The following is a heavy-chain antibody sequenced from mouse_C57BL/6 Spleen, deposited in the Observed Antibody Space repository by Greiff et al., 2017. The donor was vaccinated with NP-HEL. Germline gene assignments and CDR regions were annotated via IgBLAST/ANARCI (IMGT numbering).Heavy chain of an antibody. J-gene: IGHJ3*01. CDR2: IDPENGDT. V-gene: IGHV14-4*01. CDR1: GFNIKDDY. D-gene: IGHD1-1*01. Sequence: EVQLQQSGAELVRPGASVKLSCTASGFNIKDDYMHWVKQRPEQGLEWIGWIDPENGDTEYASKFQGKATITADTSSNTAYLQLSSLTSEDTAVYYCTTDTSLAFSGQGTLVTVSA. CDR3: TTDTSLAF.